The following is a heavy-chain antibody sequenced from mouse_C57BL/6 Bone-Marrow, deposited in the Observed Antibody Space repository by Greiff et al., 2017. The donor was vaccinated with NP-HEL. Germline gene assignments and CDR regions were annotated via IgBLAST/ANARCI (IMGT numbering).Heavy chain of an antibody. CDR3: AFITTVVRGFDY. Sequence: QVQLQQPGAELVRPGTSVKLSCKASGYTFTSYWMHWVKQRPGQGLEWIGVIDPSDSYTNYNQQFKGKATLTVDTSSSTAYMQLSSLTSEDSAVYYCAFITTVVRGFDYWGQGTTLTVSS. J-gene: IGHJ2*01. D-gene: IGHD1-1*01. CDR2: IDPSDSYT. V-gene: IGHV1-59*01. CDR1: GYTFTSYW.